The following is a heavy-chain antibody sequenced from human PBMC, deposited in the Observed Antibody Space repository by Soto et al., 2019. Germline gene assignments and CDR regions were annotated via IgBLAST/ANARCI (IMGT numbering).Heavy chain of an antibody. V-gene: IGHV3-9*01. CDR1: GFTFDDYA. J-gene: IGHJ4*02. CDR2: ISWNSGSI. Sequence: EVQLVESGGGLVQPGRSLRLSCAASGFTFDDYAMHWVRQAPGKGLESVSGISWNSGSIGYADSVKGRFTISRDNAKNALYLQMNSLRAEDTALYYCAKDKSSGWYSYFDYWGQGTLVTVSS. D-gene: IGHD6-19*01. CDR3: AKDKSSGWYSYFDY.